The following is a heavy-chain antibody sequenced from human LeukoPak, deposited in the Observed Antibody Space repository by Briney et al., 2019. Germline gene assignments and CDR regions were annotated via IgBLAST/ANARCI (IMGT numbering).Heavy chain of an antibody. V-gene: IGHV3-48*01. CDR1: GFTFSNYG. CDR2: ISSTSSTI. D-gene: IGHD6-6*01. J-gene: IGHJ4*02. Sequence: GGSLRLSCATSGFTFSNYGMNWVRQAPGKGLEWVSYISSTSSTINYGDSVNGRFTISRDNAKNSLYQQMNSLRAEDTAVYYCARGGAARPDYWGQGTLVTVSS. CDR3: ARGGAARPDY.